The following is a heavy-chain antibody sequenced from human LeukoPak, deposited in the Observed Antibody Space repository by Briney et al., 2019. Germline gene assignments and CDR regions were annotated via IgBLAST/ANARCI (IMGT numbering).Heavy chain of an antibody. CDR3: AKFNGGNSDGWFDP. D-gene: IGHD4-23*01. J-gene: IGHJ5*02. V-gene: IGHV3-23*01. Sequence: GGSLRLSCAASGFTFSNYAMNWVRQAPGKGLEWVSDISGSGRSIYYGDSFQGRFTISRDNSKNTLYLQMNSLRAEDTAVYYCAKFNGGNSDGWFDPWGQGTLVTVSS. CDR2: ISGSGRSI. CDR1: GFTFSNYA.